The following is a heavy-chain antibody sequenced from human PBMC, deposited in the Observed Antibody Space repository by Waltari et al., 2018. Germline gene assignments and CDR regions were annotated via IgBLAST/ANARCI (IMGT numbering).Heavy chain of an antibody. D-gene: IGHD6-19*01. J-gene: IGHJ4*02. CDR1: GFTLGSFW. V-gene: IGHV3-7*01. CDR3: ATSGWYCFDY. CDR2: IKQDGSEK. Sequence: EVQLVESGGGLVQPGGSLRLSCPASGFTLGSFWMNWVRQTPGKGLEWVAGIKQDGSEKYYADSVKGRFTISRDNAKNSLYLQMNSLRAEDTAVYYCATSGWYCFDYWGQGTLVTVSS.